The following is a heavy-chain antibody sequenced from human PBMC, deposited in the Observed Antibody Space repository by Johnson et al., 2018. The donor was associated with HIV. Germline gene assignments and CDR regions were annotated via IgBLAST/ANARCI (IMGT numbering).Heavy chain of an antibody. D-gene: IGHD1-26*01. CDR2: ISGSGGST. Sequence: VQLVESGGGLVQPGGSLRLSCAASGFTFSSYAMSWVRQAPGKGLEWVSAISGSGGSTYYADSVKGRFTISRDNSKHTLYLQMNSLRAEDTAVHYCAKGKSGSYWIGGDAFDIWGQGTMVTVSS. CDR1: GFTFSSYA. J-gene: IGHJ3*02. CDR3: AKGKSGSYWIGGDAFDI. V-gene: IGHV3-23*04.